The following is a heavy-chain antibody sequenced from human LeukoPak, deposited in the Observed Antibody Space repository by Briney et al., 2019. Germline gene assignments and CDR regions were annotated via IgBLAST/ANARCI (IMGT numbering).Heavy chain of an antibody. Sequence: GASVTVSFKTSDYTFTAYYIHWVRQAPGQGLEWMGWINPNSGGTNYAQKFQGRVAMTRDTSISTAYMELNSLRSDDTAVYYCARVRIAVSGTLGYWGQGTLVTVSS. CDR1: DYTFTAYY. D-gene: IGHD6-19*01. J-gene: IGHJ4*02. V-gene: IGHV1-2*02. CDR3: ARVRIAVSGTLGY. CDR2: INPNSGGT.